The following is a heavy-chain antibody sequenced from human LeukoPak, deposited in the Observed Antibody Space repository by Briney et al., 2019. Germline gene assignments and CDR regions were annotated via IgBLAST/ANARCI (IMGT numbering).Heavy chain of an antibody. CDR1: GYTFTSYH. Sequence: ASVKVSCKASGYTFTSYHMHWVRQAPGQGLEWMGKINLSGGSTTYAQKFQGRVTMTRDTSTSTVYMELSSLRSEDTAVYYCARDYVDDIPMIKDYWGQGTLVTVSS. J-gene: IGHJ4*02. CDR3: ARDYVDDIPMIKDY. CDR2: INLSGGST. D-gene: IGHD2-8*01. V-gene: IGHV1-46*01.